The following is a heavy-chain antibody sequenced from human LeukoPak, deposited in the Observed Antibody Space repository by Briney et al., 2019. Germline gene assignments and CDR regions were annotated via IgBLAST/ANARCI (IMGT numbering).Heavy chain of an antibody. CDR2: ISGSGGST. CDR3: AKRRGIFDY. Sequence: GGSLLLSCAASGFPFISYAMSWVRQAPGKGLEWVSAISGSGGSTYCADSVKGRFTISRDNSKNTLYLQMNSLRAEDTAVYYCAKRRGIFDYWGQGTLVTVSS. V-gene: IGHV3-23*01. CDR1: GFPFISYA. J-gene: IGHJ4*02.